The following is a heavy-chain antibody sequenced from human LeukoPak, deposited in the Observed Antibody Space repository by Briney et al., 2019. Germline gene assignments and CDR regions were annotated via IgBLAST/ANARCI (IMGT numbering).Heavy chain of an antibody. V-gene: IGHV1-2*02. Sequence: RASVKVSCKASGYTFTGYYMHWVRQAPGQGLEWMGWINPNSGGTNYAQKFQGRVTMTRDTCIRTAYMELSRLRSDDTAVYYCARDGSGSYTDNWFDPWGQGTLVTVSS. CDR2: INPNSGGT. CDR3: ARDGSGSYTDNWFDP. J-gene: IGHJ5*02. CDR1: GYTFTGYY. D-gene: IGHD3-10*01.